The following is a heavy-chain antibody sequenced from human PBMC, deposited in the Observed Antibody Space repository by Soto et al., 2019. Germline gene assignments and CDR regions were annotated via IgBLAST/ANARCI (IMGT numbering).Heavy chain of an antibody. Sequence: QVQLQESGPGLVKPSETLSLTCTVSGGSISSYYWSWIRQPPGKGLEWIGYIYYSGSTNYNPSLKSRVTIPVDTSKNQFSPKLSSVTAAGTAVYYGAGDGDSNYRGGMDGWGQGTTVTVSS. CDR1: GGSISSYY. CDR2: IYYSGST. V-gene: IGHV4-59*01. D-gene: IGHD4-4*01. J-gene: IGHJ6*02. CDR3: AGDGDSNYRGGMDG.